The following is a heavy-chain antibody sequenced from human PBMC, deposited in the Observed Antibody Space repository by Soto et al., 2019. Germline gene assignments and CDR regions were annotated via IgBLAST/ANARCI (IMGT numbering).Heavy chain of an antibody. J-gene: IGHJ4*02. CDR3: TRDGGYYDTTSYYLNY. V-gene: IGHV3-49*03. CDR2: IRSKAYSGTA. D-gene: IGHD3-22*01. Sequence: GGSLRLSCTASGFTFGDYAMSWFRQAPGKGLEWVGFIRSKAYSGTAEYAASVKGRFTISRDDSKSIAYLQMNSLKTEDTAVYYCTRDGGYYDTTSYYLNYWGQGALVTVSS. CDR1: GFTFGDYA.